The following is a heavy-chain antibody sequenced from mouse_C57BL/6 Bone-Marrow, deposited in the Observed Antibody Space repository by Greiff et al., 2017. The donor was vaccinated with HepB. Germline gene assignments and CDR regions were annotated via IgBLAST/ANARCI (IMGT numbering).Heavy chain of an antibody. D-gene: IGHD4-1*01. CDR3: ARQGTGTFLFDY. V-gene: IGHV5-6*01. Sequence: EVQGVESGGDLVKPGGSLKLSCAASGFTFSSYGMSWVRQTPDKRLEWVATISSGGSYTYYPDSVKGRFTISRDNDKNTLYLQMSSLKSEDTAMYYCARQGTGTFLFDYWGQGTTLTVSS. J-gene: IGHJ2*01. CDR2: ISSGGSYT. CDR1: GFTFSSYG.